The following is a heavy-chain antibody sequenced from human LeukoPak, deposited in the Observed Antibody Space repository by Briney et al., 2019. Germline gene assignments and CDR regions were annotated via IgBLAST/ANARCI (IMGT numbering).Heavy chain of an antibody. CDR1: GITFSSYW. CDR3: ARVRATVTTFLFDY. D-gene: IGHD4-17*01. Sequence: PGGSLRLSCADYGITFSSYWMSWVRQAPGKGLEWVANIKQDGSEKYYVDSVKGRFTISRDNAKNSLYLQMNSLRAEDTAVYYCARVRATVTTFLFDYWGQGTLVTVSS. V-gene: IGHV3-7*01. CDR2: IKQDGSEK. J-gene: IGHJ4*02.